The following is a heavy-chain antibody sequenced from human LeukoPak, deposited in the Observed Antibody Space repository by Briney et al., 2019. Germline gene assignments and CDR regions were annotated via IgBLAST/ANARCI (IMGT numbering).Heavy chain of an antibody. CDR3: ARVGRSGWDFDH. Sequence: GDSLRLSCVASGFTFSGNWMTWVRQAPGKGLEWLAIINEGGGLTYYVDSVKGRFTTSRDNANNSLFLQLISLTVDDTAVYYCARVGRSGWDFDHWGQGTLVTVSS. V-gene: IGHV3-7*01. J-gene: IGHJ4*02. CDR2: INEGGGLT. D-gene: IGHD6-19*01. CDR1: GFTFSGNW.